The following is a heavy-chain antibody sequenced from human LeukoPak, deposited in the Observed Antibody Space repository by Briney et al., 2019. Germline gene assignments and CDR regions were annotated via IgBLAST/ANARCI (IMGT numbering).Heavy chain of an antibody. CDR1: GFTFSSYE. CDR2: ITSSSSYI. V-gene: IGHV3-21*01. D-gene: IGHD3-10*01. CDR3: AGGLWYASGSDY. J-gene: IGHJ4*02. Sequence: GGSLRLSCAASGFTFSSYEMNWVRQAPGKGLEWVSPITSSSSYIYYADSVKGRFTISRDNAKNSLYLQMNSLRAEDTAVYYCAGGLWYASGSDYWGQGTLVTVSS.